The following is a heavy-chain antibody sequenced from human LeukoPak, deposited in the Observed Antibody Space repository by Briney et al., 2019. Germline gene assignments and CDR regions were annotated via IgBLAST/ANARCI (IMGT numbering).Heavy chain of an antibody. CDR2: INPNSGGT. CDR1: GYTFTSYA. D-gene: IGHD5-24*01. V-gene: IGHV1-2*02. CDR3: ARDRGWLQLEAFDI. J-gene: IGHJ3*02. Sequence: ASVKVSCKASGYTFTSYAMNWVRQAPGQGLEWMGWINPNSGGTNYAQKFQGRVTMTRDTSISTAYMELNRLRSDDTAVYYCARDRGWLQLEAFDIWGQGTMVTVSS.